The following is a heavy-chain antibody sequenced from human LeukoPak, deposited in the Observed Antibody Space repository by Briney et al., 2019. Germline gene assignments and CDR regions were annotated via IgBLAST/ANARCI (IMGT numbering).Heavy chain of an antibody. CDR3: ASDRTMTTVTSGQSWDDP. D-gene: IGHD4-17*01. V-gene: IGHV1-24*01. J-gene: IGHJ5*02. CDR2: FDPDDGAR. CDR1: GYSLTALA. Sequence: ASVKVSCKVSGYSLTALAIHWVRQAPGKGLEWMGRFDPDDGARIYSQRFQDRFLMTENPSSDTAYMELSGLRSEDTAVYFCASDRTMTTVTSGQSWDDPWGQGTLVTVSS.